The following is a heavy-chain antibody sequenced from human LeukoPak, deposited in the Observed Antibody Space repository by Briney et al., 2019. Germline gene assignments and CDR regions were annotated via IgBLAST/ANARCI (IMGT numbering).Heavy chain of an antibody. Sequence: ASVKVSCKASGYTFTGYYMHGVRQAPGQGLEWMGWINPNSGGTNYAQKFQGWVTMTRDTSISTAYMELSRLRSDDTAVYYCARGRARFGELFPDYWGQGTLVTVSS. D-gene: IGHD3-10*01. V-gene: IGHV1-2*04. CDR1: GYTFTGYY. CDR3: ARGRARFGELFPDY. CDR2: INPNSGGT. J-gene: IGHJ4*02.